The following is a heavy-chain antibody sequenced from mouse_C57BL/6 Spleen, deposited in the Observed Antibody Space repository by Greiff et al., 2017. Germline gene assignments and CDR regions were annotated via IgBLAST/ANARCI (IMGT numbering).Heavy chain of an antibody. CDR3: ARHYGSSYGY. CDR2: IYPGSGST. CDR1: GYTFTSYW. D-gene: IGHD1-1*01. J-gene: IGHJ2*01. Sequence: QVQLQQPGAELVKPGASVKMSCKASGYTFTSYWITWVKQRPGQGLEWIGDIYPGSGSTNYNEKFKSQATLTGDTSSSTAYLQLSSLTSEDSAVYYCARHYGSSYGYWGQGTTLTVSS. V-gene: IGHV1-55*01.